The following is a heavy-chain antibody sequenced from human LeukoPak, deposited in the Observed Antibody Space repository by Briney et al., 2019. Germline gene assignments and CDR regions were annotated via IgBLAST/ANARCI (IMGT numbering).Heavy chain of an antibody. Sequence: AGGSLRLSCAASGFTFSSYGMHWVRQAPGKGLEWVAFIRYDGSNKYYADSVKGRFTISRDNSKNTLYLQMNSLGAEDTAVYYCAKDLSIAAAGPYYYYYMDVWGKGTTVTISS. CDR2: IRYDGSNK. D-gene: IGHD6-13*01. V-gene: IGHV3-30*02. CDR1: GFTFSSYG. CDR3: AKDLSIAAAGPYYYYYMDV. J-gene: IGHJ6*03.